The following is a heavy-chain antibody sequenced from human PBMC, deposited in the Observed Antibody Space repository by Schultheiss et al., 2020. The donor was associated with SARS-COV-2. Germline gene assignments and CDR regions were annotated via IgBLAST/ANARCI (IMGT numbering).Heavy chain of an antibody. V-gene: IGHV1-2*02. J-gene: IGHJ5*02. CDR1: GYTFTGYY. CDR3: AREYYDFWSGTLSPMYNWFDP. Sequence: ASVKVSCKASGYTFTGYYMHWVRQAPGQGLEWMGWINPNSGGTNYAQKFQGRVTMTRDTSISTAYMELSRLRSDDTAVYYCAREYYDFWSGTLSPMYNWFDPWGQGTLVTVSS. CDR2: INPNSGGT. D-gene: IGHD3-3*01.